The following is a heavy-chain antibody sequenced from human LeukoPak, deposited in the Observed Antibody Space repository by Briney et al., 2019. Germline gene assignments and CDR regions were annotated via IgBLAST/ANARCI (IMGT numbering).Heavy chain of an antibody. J-gene: IGHJ5*02. CDR2: INHSGST. D-gene: IGHD3-10*01. CDR1: GGSFSGYY. CDR3: ARRCTVRGVIIVSWFDP. Sequence: SETLSLTCAVYGGSFSGYYWSWIRQPPGKGLEWIGEINHSGSTNYNPPLKSRVTISVDTSKNQFSLKLSSVTAADTAVYYCARRCTVRGVIIVSWFDPWGQGTLVTVSS. V-gene: IGHV4-34*01.